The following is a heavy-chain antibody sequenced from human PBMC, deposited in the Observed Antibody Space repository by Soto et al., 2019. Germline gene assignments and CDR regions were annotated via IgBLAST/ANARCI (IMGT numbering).Heavy chain of an antibody. V-gene: IGHV4-38-2*01. CDR1: GYSISSGNY. Sequence: PSETLSLTCAVSGYSISSGNYWTWIRQPPGRGLEWIGSLYHIGSTHYNTSLKSRVTISVDTSKNHFSLELSSVTAADTAIYYCRSSTSCYDESCVDVWGQGTMVTVSS. CDR2: LYHIGST. D-gene: IGHD2-2*01. CDR3: RSSTSCYDESCVDV. J-gene: IGHJ6*02.